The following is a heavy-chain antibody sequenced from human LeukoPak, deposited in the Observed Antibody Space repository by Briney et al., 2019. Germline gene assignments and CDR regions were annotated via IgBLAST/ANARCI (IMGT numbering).Heavy chain of an antibody. CDR1: GYTLTEIS. D-gene: IGHD4-23*01. J-gene: IGHJ4*02. V-gene: IGHV1-24*01. CDR2: FDPEEGET. Sequence: ASVKVSCKVSGYTLTEISMHWVRQAPGKGLEWMGGFDPEEGETIYAQKFQGRVTMTEDTSTDTAYMELSSLGSEYTAVYYCAKVGSYGGNSYIDDWGQGTLVTVSS. CDR3: AKVGSYGGNSYIDD.